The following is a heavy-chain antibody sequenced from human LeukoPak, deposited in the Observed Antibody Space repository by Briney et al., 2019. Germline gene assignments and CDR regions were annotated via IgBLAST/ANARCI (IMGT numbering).Heavy chain of an antibody. D-gene: IGHD5-18*01. J-gene: IGHJ5*02. CDR1: GFNFGAYG. Sequence: GGSLRLSCTTSGFNFGAYGMGWVRQGPGKGLEWVSFVRSKTYGGSSEYAASVRGRFIVSRDDSKRVAFLQMNSLTTEDSAIYYCVRGDTVPGAKYWFDIWGQGTLVTVSS. V-gene: IGHV3-49*04. CDR3: VRGDTVPGAKYWFDI. CDR2: VRSKTYGGSS.